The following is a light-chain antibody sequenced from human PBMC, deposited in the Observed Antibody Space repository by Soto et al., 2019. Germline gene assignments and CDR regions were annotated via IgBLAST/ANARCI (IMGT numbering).Light chain of an antibody. V-gene: IGKV3-11*01. Sequence: EIVLTQSPVTLSLSPGERATLSCRASQSVGSNLAWYQQRPGQAPRLLIYGASGRATGVPARFRGSGSGTEFTLTISSLEPEDFAVYYCQQRSSWITFGQGTRLEIK. CDR2: GAS. CDR1: QSVGSN. CDR3: QQRSSWIT. J-gene: IGKJ5*01.